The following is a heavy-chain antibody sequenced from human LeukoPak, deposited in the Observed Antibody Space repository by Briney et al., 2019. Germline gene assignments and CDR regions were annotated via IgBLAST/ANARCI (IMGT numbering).Heavy chain of an antibody. CDR1: EFTFSSYA. J-gene: IGHJ4*02. D-gene: IGHD2-21*01. V-gene: IGHV3-23*01. Sequence: GGSLRLSCAASEFTFSSYAMTWVRQAPGKGLEWVSAISGSGTNTYYSGSVRGRFTISRDNSNNRLYLQMNSVRAEDTAMYFCAKDTAVILTAPFDSWGQGTLVAVSS. CDR2: ISGSGTNT. CDR3: AKDTAVILTAPFDS.